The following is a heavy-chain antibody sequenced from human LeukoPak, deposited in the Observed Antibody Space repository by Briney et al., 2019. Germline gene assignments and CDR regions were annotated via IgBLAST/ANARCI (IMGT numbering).Heavy chain of an antibody. D-gene: IGHD3-10*01. CDR1: GGSISRYNYY. Sequence: PSETLSLTCTVSGGSISRYNYYWGWIRPPPGHGLEWIGSIYYSGSTYYNPPLKSRVAISVDTSKNQYSLKLSSVPAADTAVYFCASRRGSFDAFDIWGQGTMVTVSS. J-gene: IGHJ3*02. CDR2: IYYSGST. CDR3: ASRRGSFDAFDI. V-gene: IGHV4-39*01.